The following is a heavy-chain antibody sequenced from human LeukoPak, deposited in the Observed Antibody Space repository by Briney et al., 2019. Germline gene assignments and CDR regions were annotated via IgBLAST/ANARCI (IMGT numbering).Heavy chain of an antibody. CDR3: ARHYGP. J-gene: IGHJ4*02. V-gene: IGHV4-30-2*03. CDR1: GGSISSGGYS. D-gene: IGHD3-10*01. CDR2: IYYSGST. Sequence: PSQTLSLTCAVSGGSISSGGYSWSWIWQPPGKGLEWIGSIYYSGSTYYNPSPKSRVTISVDTSKNQFSLKLNSVTATDTAVYYCARHYGPWGQGTLVTVSS.